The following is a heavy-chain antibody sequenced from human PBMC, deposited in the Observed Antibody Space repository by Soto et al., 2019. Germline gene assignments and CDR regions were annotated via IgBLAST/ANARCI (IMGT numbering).Heavy chain of an antibody. CDR2: IYYSGNT. CDR3: ASSSLYGMDV. J-gene: IGHJ6*02. V-gene: IGHV4-30-4*01. CDR1: GVSISCGYYY. Sequence: TLSVTCSVSGVSISCGYYYWSWIRQPPGKCLEWIGNIYYSGNTYYNPSLKSRLIISIDTSKNQSCLNVSSVTDADTDVYYCASSSLYGMDVCGQGTTVTVSS.